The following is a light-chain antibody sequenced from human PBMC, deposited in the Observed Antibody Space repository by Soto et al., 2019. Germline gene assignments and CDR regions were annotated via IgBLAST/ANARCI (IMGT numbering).Light chain of an antibody. J-gene: IGKJ2*01. CDR3: HHFRGAPPRYT. Sequence: EVVLTQSPGTLSLSPGERATLSCRASQSITSSFLAWYQHKPGQPPRLLFYGASNRASGIPARFSGSGSGTDITLTISSLDPEHFAVYYCHHFRGAPPRYTFGRGTKVEIK. V-gene: IGKV3-20*01. CDR2: GAS. CDR1: QSITSSF.